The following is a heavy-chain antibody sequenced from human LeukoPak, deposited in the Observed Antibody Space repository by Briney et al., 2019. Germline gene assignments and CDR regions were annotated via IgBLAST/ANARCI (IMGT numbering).Heavy chain of an antibody. CDR1: GFTFSDYY. D-gene: IGHD4-17*01. CDR2: ISSSGSTI. Sequence: KAGGSLRLSCAASGFTFSDYYMSWIRQAPGKGLEWVSYISSSGSTIYYADSVKGRFTISRDNAKNSLYLQMNSLRAEDTAVYYCARGPLRPYRYFDLWGRGTLVTVSS. V-gene: IGHV3-11*01. J-gene: IGHJ2*01. CDR3: ARGPLRPYRYFDL.